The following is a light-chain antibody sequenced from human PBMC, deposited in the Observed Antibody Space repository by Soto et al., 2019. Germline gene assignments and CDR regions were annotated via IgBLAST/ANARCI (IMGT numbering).Light chain of an antibody. CDR3: SSYTSGYYV. J-gene: IGLJ1*01. V-gene: IGLV2-14*01. CDR2: EVS. Sequence: QSVLTQPASVSGSPGQSITISCTGTSSDVGGYNYVSWYQQHPGKAPKLMIYEVSNRPSGVSNRFSGSKSGNTASLTISGLQAEDEADYYCSSYTSGYYVFGTGTKVT. CDR1: SSDVGGYNY.